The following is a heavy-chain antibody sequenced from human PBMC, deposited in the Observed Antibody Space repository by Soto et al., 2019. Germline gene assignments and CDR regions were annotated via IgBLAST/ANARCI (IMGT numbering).Heavy chain of an antibody. CDR3: ARGVATVVTSYFDY. CDR2: INHSGST. V-gene: IGHV4-34*01. D-gene: IGHD5-12*01. Sequence: QVQLQQWGAGRLKPSETLSLTCAVYGGSFSGYYWSWIRQPPGKGLEWIGEINHSGSTNYNPSLKSRVTISVDTSKNQFSLKLSSVTAADTAVYYCARGVATVVTSYFDYWGQGTLVTVSS. J-gene: IGHJ4*02. CDR1: GGSFSGYY.